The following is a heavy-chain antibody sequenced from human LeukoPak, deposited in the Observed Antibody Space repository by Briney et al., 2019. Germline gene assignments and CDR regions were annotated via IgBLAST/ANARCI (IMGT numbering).Heavy chain of an antibody. CDR3: ARRGSSGTFDY. CDR1: GFTFSSYW. D-gene: IGHD1-26*01. J-gene: IGHJ4*02. Sequence: GGSLRLSCAASGFTFSSYWMHWVRQATGKGLEWVSGIGTAGDTYYPGSVKGRFTISRENAKNSLYLQMNSLRAGDTAVYYCARRGSSGTFDYWGQGTLVTVSS. V-gene: IGHV3-13*01. CDR2: IGTAGDT.